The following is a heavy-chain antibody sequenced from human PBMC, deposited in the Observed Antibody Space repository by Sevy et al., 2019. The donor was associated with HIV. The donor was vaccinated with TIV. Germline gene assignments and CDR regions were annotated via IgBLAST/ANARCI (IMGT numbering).Heavy chain of an antibody. D-gene: IGHD3-3*01. CDR2: IKTDNGNT. CDR3: ARGKGGIFGVVVGQFDS. Sequence: ASVKVSCKASGYSFTNYAIHWVRQAPGQGLEWMGWIKTDNGNTKYSQRFQGRVTITRDTSATTAYMEMSSLRYDDTALDFCARGKGGIFGVVVGQFDSWGQGTLVTVSS. V-gene: IGHV1-3*04. J-gene: IGHJ4*02. CDR1: GYSFTNYA.